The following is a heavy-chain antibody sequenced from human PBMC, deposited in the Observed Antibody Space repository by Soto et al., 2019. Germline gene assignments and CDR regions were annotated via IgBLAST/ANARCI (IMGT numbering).Heavy chain of an antibody. CDR3: ARYKRMIADF. D-gene: IGHD3-22*01. J-gene: IGHJ4*02. CDR2: IYYSGST. CDR1: GFTFSDYW. Sequence: LRLSCAVSGFTFSDYWMSWIRQPPGKGLEWIGYIYYSGSTYYNPSLKSRVTISVDTSKNQFSLKLSSVTAADTAVYYCARYKRMIADFWGQGILVTVSS. V-gene: IGHV4-30-4*01.